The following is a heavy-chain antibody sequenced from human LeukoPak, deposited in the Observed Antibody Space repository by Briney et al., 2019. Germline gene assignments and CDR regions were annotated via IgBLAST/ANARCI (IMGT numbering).Heavy chain of an antibody. D-gene: IGHD3-10*01. J-gene: IGHJ6*02. CDR3: ARTAVTVIRGVIEDGMDV. CDR2: IHPNTGRT. V-gene: IGHV1-2*02. Sequence: ASVKVSCKPSGYAFTDYYLHWVRQPPGQGLEWMGWIHPNTGRTYYAPKFQGRVTITRDTSVSTAYMDLSRLGSDDTAVYYCARTAVTVIRGVIEDGMDVWGQGTTVTVSS. CDR1: GYAFTDYY.